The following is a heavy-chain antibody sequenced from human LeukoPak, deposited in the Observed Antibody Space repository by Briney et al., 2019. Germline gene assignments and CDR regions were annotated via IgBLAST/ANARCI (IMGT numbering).Heavy chain of an antibody. J-gene: IGHJ3*02. CDR1: GFTFDDYT. Sequence: GGSLRLSCAASGFTFDDYTMHWVRQAPGKGLEWVSLISWDGGSTYYADSVKGRFTISRDNSKNTLYLQMNSLRAEDTAVYYCATHRGSGYVDAFDIWGQGTMVTVSS. V-gene: IGHV3-43*01. CDR2: ISWDGGST. D-gene: IGHD3-22*01. CDR3: ATHRGSGYVDAFDI.